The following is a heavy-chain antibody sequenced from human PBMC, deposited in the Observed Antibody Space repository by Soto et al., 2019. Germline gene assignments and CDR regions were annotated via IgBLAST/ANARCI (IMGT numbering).Heavy chain of an antibody. Sequence: PSETLSLTCTVSGGSVSSYYWAWIRQPPGKGLERVAYFSYSGNTNYSPSLKSRLSTSVDTSKNQFSLTLSSVTAADTAVYYCAALAYCGSDCRYLPFWGQGTLVTVSS. V-gene: IGHV4-59*08. J-gene: IGHJ1*01. CDR2: FSYSGNT. CDR3: AALAYCGSDCRYLPF. CDR1: GGSVSSYY. D-gene: IGHD2-21*01.